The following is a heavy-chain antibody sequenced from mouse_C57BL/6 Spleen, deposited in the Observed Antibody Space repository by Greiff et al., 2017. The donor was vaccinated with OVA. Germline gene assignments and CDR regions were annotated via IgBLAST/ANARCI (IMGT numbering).Heavy chain of an antibody. D-gene: IGHD1-1*01. Sequence: QVQLKQSGAELVRPGASVKLSCKASGYTFTDYYINWVKQRPGQGLEWIARIYPGSGNTYYNEKFKGKATLTAEKSSSTAYMQLSSLTSEDSAVYFCAREVTTVVEGFDYWGQGTTLTVSS. CDR1: GYTFTDYY. V-gene: IGHV1-76*01. J-gene: IGHJ2*01. CDR3: AREVTTVVEGFDY. CDR2: IYPGSGNT.